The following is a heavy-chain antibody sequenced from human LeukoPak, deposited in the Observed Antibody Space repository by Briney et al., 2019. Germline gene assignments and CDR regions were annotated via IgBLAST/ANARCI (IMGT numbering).Heavy chain of an antibody. V-gene: IGHV5-51*01. CDR2: IYPGDSGP. CDR3: GMSGDRVPLQDDVFDV. J-gene: IGHJ3*01. CDR1: GYRFTSYC. D-gene: IGHD1-26*01. Sequence: GESLKISCKLSGYRFTSYCIGWARKLPGKGLEWMGIIYPGDSGPTYSPSFQGQVTISVDKSINTAYLQWSSLQASDTAMYYCGMSGDRVPLQDDVFDVWGQGTMVTVST.